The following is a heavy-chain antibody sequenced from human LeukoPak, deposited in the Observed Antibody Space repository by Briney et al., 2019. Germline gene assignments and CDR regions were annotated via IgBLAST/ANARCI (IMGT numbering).Heavy chain of an antibody. D-gene: IGHD1-1*01. CDR2: ISYDGNSQ. J-gene: IGHJ4*02. CDR1: GSTFSSYG. CDR3: AKPYPTLTTSAVLDN. Sequence: GGSLRLSCAASGSTFSSYGMQWVRQAPGRGLEWVAAISYDGNSQHYGAPVKGRFTISRDNSKNTVYLQINTLRTDDAAIYYCAKPYPTLTTSAVLDNWGQGTLVTVSS. V-gene: IGHV3-30*18.